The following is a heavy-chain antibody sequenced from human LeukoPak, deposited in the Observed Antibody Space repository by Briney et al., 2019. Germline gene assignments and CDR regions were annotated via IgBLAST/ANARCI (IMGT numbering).Heavy chain of an antibody. J-gene: IGHJ4*02. CDR3: ARGLFGDYYDSSGYSFDY. CDR2: ISSSGSTI. Sequence: GGALRLSCAASGFTFSDYYMSWIRQAPGKGLEWVSYISSSGSTIYYADSVEGRFTISRDNAKNSLYLQMNSLRAEDAAVYYCARGLFGDYYDSSGYSFDYWGQGTLVTVSS. CDR1: GFTFSDYY. D-gene: IGHD3-22*01. V-gene: IGHV3-11*01.